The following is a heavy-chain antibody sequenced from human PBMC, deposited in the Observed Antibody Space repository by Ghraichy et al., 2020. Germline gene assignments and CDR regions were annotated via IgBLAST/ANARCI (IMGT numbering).Heavy chain of an antibody. D-gene: IGHD3-3*01. J-gene: IGHJ6*02. CDR2: IIPIFGTA. V-gene: IGHV1-69*13. Sequence: SVKVSCKGSGGTFNTSAVYWVRQAPEQGLEWMGGIIPIFGTANYAQRFQGRVRITADESTSTAYMEVSSLRSEDTAVYYCAVVSFGVVRGRPGYFYYYGMDVWGQGTTVTVSS. CDR3: AVVSFGVVRGRPGYFYYYGMDV. CDR1: GGTFNTSA.